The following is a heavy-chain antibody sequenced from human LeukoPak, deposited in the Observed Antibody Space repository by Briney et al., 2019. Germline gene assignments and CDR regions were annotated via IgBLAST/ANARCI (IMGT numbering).Heavy chain of an antibody. D-gene: IGHD3-10*01. CDR2: ISAYNGNT. CDR3: ARDHKPSYYYGSGSYSSYYYYYYMDV. Sequence: ASVKVSCKASGYTFTSYGISWVRQAPGQGLEWMAWISAYNGNTNYAQKLQGRVTMTTDTYTSTAYMELRSLRSDDTAVYYCARDHKPSYYYGSGSYSSYYYYYYMDVWGKGTTVTVSS. J-gene: IGHJ6*03. CDR1: GYTFTSYG. V-gene: IGHV1-18*01.